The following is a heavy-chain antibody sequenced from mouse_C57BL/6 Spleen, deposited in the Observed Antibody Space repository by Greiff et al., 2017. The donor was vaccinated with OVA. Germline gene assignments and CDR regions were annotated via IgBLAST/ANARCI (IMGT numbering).Heavy chain of an antibody. Sequence: QVQLQQPGAELVRPGSSVKLSCKASGYTFTSYWMHWVKQRPIQGLEWIGNIDPSDSETHYNQKFKDKDTLTVDKSSSTAYMQLSSLTSEDSAVYYCAREGGFSWFAYWGQGTLVTVSA. V-gene: IGHV1-52*01. CDR2: IDPSDSET. CDR1: GYTFTSYW. J-gene: IGHJ3*01. CDR3: AREGGFSWFAY.